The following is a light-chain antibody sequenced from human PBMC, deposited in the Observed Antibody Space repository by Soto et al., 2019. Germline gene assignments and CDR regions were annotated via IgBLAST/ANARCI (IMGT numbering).Light chain of an antibody. CDR2: EVG. Sequence: QSALTQPASVSGSPGQSITISCTGSSSDVGGHNHVSWYQQHPGKAPKLIIYEVGNRPSGVSNRFSGFKSGNTASLTNSGVQAADDADCYCNSFTSSSPHVFGTGTKLTVL. CDR3: NSFTSSSPHV. CDR1: SSDVGGHNH. J-gene: IGLJ1*01. V-gene: IGLV2-14*01.